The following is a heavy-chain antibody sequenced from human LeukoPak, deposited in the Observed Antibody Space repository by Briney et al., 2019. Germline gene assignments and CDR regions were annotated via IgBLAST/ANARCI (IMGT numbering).Heavy chain of an antibody. J-gene: IGHJ4*02. CDR1: GGSISSGDYY. D-gene: IGHD6-6*01. CDR3: AREETGPRGIAALDY. Sequence: SETLSLTCTVSGGSISSGDYYWRWIRQPPGKGLEWIGYIYYSGSTYYNPSLKSRVTISVDTSKNQFSLKLSSVTAADTAVYYCAREETGPRGIAALDYWGQGTLVTVSS. V-gene: IGHV4-30-4*08. CDR2: IYYSGST.